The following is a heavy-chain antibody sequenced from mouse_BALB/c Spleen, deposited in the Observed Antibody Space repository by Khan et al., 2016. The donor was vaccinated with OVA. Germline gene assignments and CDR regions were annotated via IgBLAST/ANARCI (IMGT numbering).Heavy chain of an antibody. CDR3: TRGNWDS. Sequence: VRLQQSGPELVKPGASMKISCKASGYSFTDYTMNWVKQSHGKNLEWIGLINPYNDISIYNQKFKGKATLTVDKSSNTAYMELLNLTSEDSAVYYCTRGNWDSWGQGTTLTVSS. CDR1: GYSFTDYT. CDR2: INPYNDIS. J-gene: IGHJ2*01. V-gene: IGHV1-18*01.